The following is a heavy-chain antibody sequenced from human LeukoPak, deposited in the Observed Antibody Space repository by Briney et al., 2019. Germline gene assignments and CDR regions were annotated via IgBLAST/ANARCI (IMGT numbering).Heavy chain of an antibody. D-gene: IGHD5-12*01. CDR2: IYYNGTT. Sequence: SETLSLTCIVSGDSIISYYWSWIRQPPGKGLEWIGYIYYNGTTNYNPSLKSRVTISVDTSKNQFSLKLSSVTAADTAVYYCARQRRSISGSAHWFDPWGQGTLVTVSS. CDR1: GDSIISYY. J-gene: IGHJ5*02. CDR3: ARQRRSISGSAHWFDP. V-gene: IGHV4-59*08.